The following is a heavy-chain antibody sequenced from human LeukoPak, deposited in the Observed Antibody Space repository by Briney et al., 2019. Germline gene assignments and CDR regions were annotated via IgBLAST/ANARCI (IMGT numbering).Heavy chain of an antibody. CDR1: GYSFIDYY. D-gene: IGHD3-22*01. V-gene: IGHV1-2*02. Sequence: ASVKVSCKASGYSFIDYYMHWVRQAPGQGLEWMGSIDPHSGGTNYAQNFKGRVTMARDTSISTAYMDLNRLRSDDTAVYYCAREDYDSSGRKYAFDIWGQGTVVTVSS. CDR2: IDPHSGGT. J-gene: IGHJ3*02. CDR3: AREDYDSSGRKYAFDI.